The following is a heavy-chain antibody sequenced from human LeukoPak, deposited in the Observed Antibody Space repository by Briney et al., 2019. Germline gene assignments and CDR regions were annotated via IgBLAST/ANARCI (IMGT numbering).Heavy chain of an antibody. CDR1: GGSFSGYY. CDR2: INQSGST. Sequence: PSETLSLTCAVYGGSFSGYYWNWIRQPPEKGLEWIGEINQSGSTNYNPSLKSRVTISVDTSKNQFSLKLSSVTAADTAVYYCAANMYSSSRNGGYNWFDPWGQGTLVTVSS. D-gene: IGHD6-13*01. J-gene: IGHJ5*02. CDR3: AANMYSSSRNGGYNWFDP. V-gene: IGHV4-34*01.